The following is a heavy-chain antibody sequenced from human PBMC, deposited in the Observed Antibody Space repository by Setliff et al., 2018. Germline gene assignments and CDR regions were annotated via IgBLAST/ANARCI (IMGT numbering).Heavy chain of an antibody. CDR3: ARELRSPYWHLDS. CDR2: FIPILGAT. Sequence: EASVKVSCKTSAYTFSSSGITWVRQAPGQGLQWLGRFIPILGATNYAQNFQGRVTITADESTSTGYMELRSLRSDDTAVYYCARELRSPYWHLDSWGQGTQVTVSS. CDR1: AYTFSSSG. D-gene: IGHD3-16*01. J-gene: IGHJ5*01. V-gene: IGHV1-69*13.